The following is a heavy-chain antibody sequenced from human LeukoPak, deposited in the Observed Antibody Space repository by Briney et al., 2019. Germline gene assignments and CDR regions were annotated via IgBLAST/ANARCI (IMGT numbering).Heavy chain of an antibody. J-gene: IGHJ4*02. V-gene: IGHV3-23*01. D-gene: IGHD4-23*01. CDR3: AKDPNYGGNSPHSFDY. CDR2: VSGSGGTT. CDR1: GFTFSSYA. Sequence: SGGSLRLSCAASGFTFSSYAMSWVRQAPGKGLEWVSAVSGSGGTTYYADSVKGRFTISRDNSKNTLYLQMNSLRAEDTAVYYCAKDPNYGGNSPHSFDYWGQGTLVTVSS.